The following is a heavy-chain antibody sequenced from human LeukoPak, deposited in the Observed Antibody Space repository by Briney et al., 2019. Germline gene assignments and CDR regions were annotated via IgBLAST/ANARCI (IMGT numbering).Heavy chain of an antibody. J-gene: IGHJ4*02. CDR3: AREISGRWFGELVDY. CDR2: IYHSGST. CDR1: GYSISSGYY. D-gene: IGHD3-10*01. Sequence: SETLSLTCTVSGYSISSGYYWGWIRQPPGKGLEWIGSIYHSGSTYYNPSLKSRVTISVDTSKNQFSLKLSSVTAADTAVYYCAREISGRWFGELVDYWGQGTLVTVSS. V-gene: IGHV4-38-2*02.